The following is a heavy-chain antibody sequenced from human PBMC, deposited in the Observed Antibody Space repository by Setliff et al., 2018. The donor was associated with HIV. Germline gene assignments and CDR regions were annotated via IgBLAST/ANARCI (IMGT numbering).Heavy chain of an antibody. V-gene: IGHV4-31*03. CDR2: IYYSGST. J-gene: IGHJ3*02. Sequence: PSETLPLTCTVSGDSISSGGYYWTWIRQHPGKGLEWIGYIYYSGSTDYNPSLKSRVTISLDKSRSQFSLRLSSVTAADTAVYYCARVSSSSSGDAFDIWGQGTMVTVSS. CDR3: ARVSSSSSGDAFDI. CDR1: GDSISSGGYY. D-gene: IGHD6-6*01.